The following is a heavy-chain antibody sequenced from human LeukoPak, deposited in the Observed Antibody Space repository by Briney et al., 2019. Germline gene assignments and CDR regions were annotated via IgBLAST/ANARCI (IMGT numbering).Heavy chain of an antibody. Sequence: TSETLSLTCTVSGGSISSSSYYWGWIRQPPGKGLEWIGSMYSSGSTYYNPSLKSRVTISVDTSKNQVSLKLTSVTAADTAVYYCARLRWLQLGYFDYWGQGTLVTVSS. CDR2: MYSSGST. V-gene: IGHV4-39*01. CDR1: GGSISSSSYY. CDR3: ARLRWLQLGYFDY. J-gene: IGHJ4*02. D-gene: IGHD5-24*01.